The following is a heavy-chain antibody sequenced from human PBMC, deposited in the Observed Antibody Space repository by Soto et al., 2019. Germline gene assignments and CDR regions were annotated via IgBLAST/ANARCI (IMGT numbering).Heavy chain of an antibody. CDR1: GFTFGNYW. J-gene: IGHJ4*02. CDR3: AKSVVRGAPDS. CDR2: IKVDGSEE. Sequence: GGSLRLSCAASGFTFGNYWMSWVRQAPGKGLEWVANIKVDGSEEYYLDSVKGRFTISRDNAKNSLSLQMNSLTAEDTAVYYCAKSVVRGAPDSWGQGTLVTVSS. V-gene: IGHV3-7*02. D-gene: IGHD2-15*01.